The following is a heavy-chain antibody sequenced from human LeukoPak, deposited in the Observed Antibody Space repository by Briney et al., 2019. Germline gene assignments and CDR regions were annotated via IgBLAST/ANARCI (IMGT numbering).Heavy chain of an antibody. CDR2: ISVYNGYT. V-gene: IGHV1-18*01. D-gene: IGHD1-26*01. CDR1: GYTFTSYH. J-gene: IGHJ4*02. CDR3: ARDSGWELKQYYFDH. Sequence: ASEKVSCKASGYTFTSYHINWVRQAPGQGLEWMGWISVYNGYTEFAQKFQGRVTMTTDTSTRTTYMELRGLRSDDTAVYYCARDSGWELKQYYFDHWGQGTLVTVSS.